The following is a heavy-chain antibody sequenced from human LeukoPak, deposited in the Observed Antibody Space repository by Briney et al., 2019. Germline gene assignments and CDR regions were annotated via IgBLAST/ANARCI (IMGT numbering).Heavy chain of an antibody. Sequence: PGGSLRLSCAAAGFTFSSYAMSWVRQAPGKGLEWVSAISGSGVSTYYADSVKGRFTISRDNSKNTLSLQMNSLRADDTAVYYCVRERSSGGDPYYFDYWGQGTLVTVSS. CDR3: VRERSSGGDPYYFDY. V-gene: IGHV3-23*01. J-gene: IGHJ4*02. D-gene: IGHD2-21*02. CDR2: ISGSGVST. CDR1: GFTFSSYA.